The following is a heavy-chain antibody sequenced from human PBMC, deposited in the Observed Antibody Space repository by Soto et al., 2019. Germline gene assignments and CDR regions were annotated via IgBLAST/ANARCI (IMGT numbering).Heavy chain of an antibody. CDR3: ARDRGGWPDY. J-gene: IGHJ4*02. V-gene: IGHV1-18*01. CDR1: GYTFPSYG. D-gene: IGHD6-19*01. Sequence: QVHLVQSGAEVKKPGASVKVSCQASGYTFPSYGISWVRQAPGQGLVWMGWISAHNGNTKYAQNFQGRVTMTTDTSTSTAHMELRGLRSDDTAVYYCARDRGGWPDYWGQGTLVTVSS. CDR2: ISAHNGNT.